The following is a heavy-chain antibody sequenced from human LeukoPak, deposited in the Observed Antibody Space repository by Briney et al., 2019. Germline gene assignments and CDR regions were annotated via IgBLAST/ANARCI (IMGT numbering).Heavy chain of an antibody. CDR2: INHSGST. CDR3: ARRGNWFDP. Sequence: KASETLSLTCAVYGGSFSGYYWSWIRQPPGKGLEWIGEINHSGSTNYNPSLKSRVTISVDTSKNQFSLKLSSVTAADTAVYYCARRGNWFDPWGQGTLVTVSS. CDR1: GGSFSGYY. V-gene: IGHV4-34*01. J-gene: IGHJ5*02.